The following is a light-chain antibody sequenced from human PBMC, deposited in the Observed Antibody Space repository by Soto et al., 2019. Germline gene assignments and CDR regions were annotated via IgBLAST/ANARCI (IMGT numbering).Light chain of an antibody. J-gene: IGKJ5*01. Sequence: DIVMTQSPESLAVSLGERATINCKSRQGFLFNSNNKNYLAWYQQKPGQPPKLLIYWASTRESGVPDRFSGSGSGTEFTLTISSLQSEDFAVYYCQQFHNWPPITFGQGTRLEIK. CDR2: WAS. V-gene: IGKV4-1*01. CDR3: QQFHNWPPIT. CDR1: QGFLFNSNNKNY.